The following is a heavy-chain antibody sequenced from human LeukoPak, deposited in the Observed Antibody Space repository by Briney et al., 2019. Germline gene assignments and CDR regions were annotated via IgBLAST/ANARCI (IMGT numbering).Heavy chain of an antibody. D-gene: IGHD2-15*01. V-gene: IGHV3-23*01. CDR2: ITYSGGST. CDR1: GFTFSSYA. CDR3: AREFICSGGSCYPDY. J-gene: IGHJ4*02. Sequence: GGSLRLSCTASGFTFSSYAMSWVRQAPGKGLEWVSAITYSGGSTYYADSVKGRFTISRDNSKNTLYLQMNSVRAEDTAVYYCAREFICSGGSCYPDYWGQGTLVTVSS.